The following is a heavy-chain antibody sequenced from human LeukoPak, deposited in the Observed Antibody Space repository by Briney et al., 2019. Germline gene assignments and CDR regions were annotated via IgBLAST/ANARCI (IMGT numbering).Heavy chain of an antibody. CDR1: GFTFSSYA. Sequence: PGGSLRLSCAASGFTFSSYAMSWVRQAPGKGLEWVSSISSSSSYIYYADSVKGRFTISRDNAKNSLYLQMNSLRAEDTAVYYCARGEYCSSTSCDPSGYYYYGMDVWGQGTTVTVSS. CDR3: ARGEYCSSTSCDPSGYYYYGMDV. J-gene: IGHJ6*02. V-gene: IGHV3-21*01. D-gene: IGHD2-2*01. CDR2: ISSSSSYI.